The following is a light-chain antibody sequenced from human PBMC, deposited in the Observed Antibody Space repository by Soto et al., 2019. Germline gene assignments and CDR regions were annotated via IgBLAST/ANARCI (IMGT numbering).Light chain of an antibody. V-gene: IGLV3-25*03. CDR3: QTADSSGTYV. Sequence: SYELTQPPSVSVSPGQTARITCSGDALPKQYAYWYQQKPGQAPVLLIYKDTERPSGIPERFSGSISGTTVALTISGVQAEDEAEYYCQTADSSGTYVFGPGTKLTVL. CDR1: ALPKQY. J-gene: IGLJ1*01. CDR2: KDT.